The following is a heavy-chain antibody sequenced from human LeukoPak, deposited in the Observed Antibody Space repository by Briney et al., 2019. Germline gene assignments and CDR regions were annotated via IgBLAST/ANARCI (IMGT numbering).Heavy chain of an antibody. V-gene: IGHV4-59*09. D-gene: IGHD3-16*01. CDR3: ARGRGSPRVYYFDY. Sequence: SRVTISLDTSKNQFSLKLSSVTAADTAVYYCARGRGSPRVYYFDYWGQGTLVTVSS. J-gene: IGHJ4*02.